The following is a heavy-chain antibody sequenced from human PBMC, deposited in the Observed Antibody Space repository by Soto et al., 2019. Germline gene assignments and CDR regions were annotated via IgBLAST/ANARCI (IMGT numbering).Heavy chain of an antibody. CDR3: ARAEGVGSSSGWSDY. V-gene: IGHV4-34*01. CDR2: INHSGST. Sequence: PSETLSLTCAVYGGSFSGYYWSWIRQPPGKGLEWIGEINHSGSTNYNPSLKSRVTISVDTSKNQFSLKLSSVTAADTAVYYCARAEGVGSSSGWSDYWGQGTLVTVSS. CDR1: GGSFSGYY. J-gene: IGHJ4*02. D-gene: IGHD6-19*01.